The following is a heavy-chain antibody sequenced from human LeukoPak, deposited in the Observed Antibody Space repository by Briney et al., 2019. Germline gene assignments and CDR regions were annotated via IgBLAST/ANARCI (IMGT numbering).Heavy chain of an antibody. CDR3: ARGKVGAIGTFDY. D-gene: IGHD1-26*01. Sequence: KSSETLSLTCAVYGGSFSGYYWSWIRQPPGKGLEWIGEINHSGSTNYNPSLKSRVTISVDTSKNQFSLKLNSVTAADTAVYYCARGKVGAIGTFDYWGQGTLVTVSS. CDR2: INHSGST. V-gene: IGHV4-34*01. J-gene: IGHJ4*02. CDR1: GGSFSGYY.